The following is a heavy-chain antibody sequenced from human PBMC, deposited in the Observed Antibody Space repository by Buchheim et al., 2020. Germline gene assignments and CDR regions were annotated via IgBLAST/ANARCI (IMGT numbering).Heavy chain of an antibody. V-gene: IGHV3-33*06. CDR2: IWYDGSNK. CDR1: GFTFSSYG. J-gene: IGHJ6*03. Sequence: QVQLVESGGGVVQPGRSLRLSCAASGFTFSSYGMHWVRQAPGKGLEWVAVIWYDGSNKYYADSVKGRFTISRDNSKNTLYLQMNSLRAEDTAVYYCAKSPGTYYYYYYMDVWGKGTT. CDR3: AKSPGTYYYYYYMDV.